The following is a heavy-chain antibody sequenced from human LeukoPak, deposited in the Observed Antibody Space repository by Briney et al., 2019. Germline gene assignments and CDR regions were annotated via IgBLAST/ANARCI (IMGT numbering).Heavy chain of an antibody. CDR1: GYSISSGYY. CDR3: AGVGCSSTSCYTPDY. J-gene: IGHJ4*02. CDR2: IYHSGST. D-gene: IGHD2-2*02. Sequence: SETLSLTRTVSGYSISSGYYWGWIRQPPGKGLEWIGSIYHSGSTYYNPSLKSRVTISVDTSKNQFSLKLSSVTAADTAVYYCAGVGCSSTSCYTPDYWGQGTLVTVSS. V-gene: IGHV4-38-2*02.